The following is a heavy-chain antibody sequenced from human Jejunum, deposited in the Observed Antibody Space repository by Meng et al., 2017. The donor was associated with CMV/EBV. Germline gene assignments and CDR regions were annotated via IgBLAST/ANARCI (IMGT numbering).Heavy chain of an antibody. J-gene: IGHJ6*02. D-gene: IGHD2-15*01. V-gene: IGHV4-59*01. CDR1: GGSISSYY. Sequence: GGSISSYYWGWIRQPPGKGLEWIGYVYYSGSTNYNPSLKSRVTISVDTSKNQFSLKLSSVTAADTAVYYCARDGGLTQYYYYGMDVWGQGTTVTVSS. CDR2: VYYSGST. CDR3: ARDGGLTQYYYYGMDV.